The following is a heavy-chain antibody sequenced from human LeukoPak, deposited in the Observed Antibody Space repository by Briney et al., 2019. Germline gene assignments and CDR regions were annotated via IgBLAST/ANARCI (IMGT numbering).Heavy chain of an antibody. J-gene: IGHJ6*03. Sequence: GGSLRLSCAASGFTFSSYGMHWVRQAPGKGLEWVAVISYDGSNKYYADSVKGRFTISRDNSKNTLYLQMNSLRAEDTAVYYCAKSVWSGESYMDVWGKGTTVTVSS. V-gene: IGHV3-30*18. D-gene: IGHD3-10*01. CDR1: GFTFSSYG. CDR2: ISYDGSNK. CDR3: AKSVWSGESYMDV.